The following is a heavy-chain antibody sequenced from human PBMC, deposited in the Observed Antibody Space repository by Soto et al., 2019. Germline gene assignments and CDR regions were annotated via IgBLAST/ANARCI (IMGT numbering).Heavy chain of an antibody. D-gene: IGHD3-9*01. CDR1: GSTFTSYG. J-gene: IGHJ4*02. CDR2: ISAYNRNT. Sequence: ASVKVSSKASGSTFTSYGISWVRQAPGQGLERMRWISAYNRNTNYAQKPKGRFTMTTETSTSSAYTELRTLRSYDKSAYYCGRYHDIIASYYFDSWGQGTLVTVSS. CDR3: GRYHDIIASYYFDS. V-gene: IGHV1-18*04.